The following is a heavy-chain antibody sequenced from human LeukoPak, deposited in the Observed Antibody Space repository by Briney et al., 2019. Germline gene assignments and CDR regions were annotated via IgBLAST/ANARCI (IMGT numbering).Heavy chain of an antibody. CDR3: AKDTSIGKYCTNGVCSPFDY. CDR1: GFTFSSYA. J-gene: IGHJ4*02. CDR2: ISDSGGYT. V-gene: IGHV3-23*01. Sequence: GGSLRLSCAGSGFTFSSYAMSWVRQAPGQGLEWVSVISDSGGYTSYADSLRGRFTISRDNSRNTLYLQMTSLRPEDTAVYYCAKDTSIGKYCTNGVCSPFDYWGQGTLVTVSS. D-gene: IGHD2-8*01.